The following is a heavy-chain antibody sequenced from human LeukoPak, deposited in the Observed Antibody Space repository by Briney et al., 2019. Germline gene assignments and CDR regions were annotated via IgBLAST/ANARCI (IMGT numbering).Heavy chain of an antibody. CDR3: ARDPRNVGLAP. CDR1: GFSLSGYW. V-gene: IGHV3-74*01. D-gene: IGHD2-15*01. J-gene: IGHJ5*02. Sequence: GGSLRLSCVASGFSLSGYWMYWVRQAPGKGLMYISRNNGDGSTTNYADVVKGRFTMSGDNVKNTLYLQMNSLRVEDTAVYYCARDPRNVGLAPWGQGTLVTVSS. CDR2: NNGDGSTT.